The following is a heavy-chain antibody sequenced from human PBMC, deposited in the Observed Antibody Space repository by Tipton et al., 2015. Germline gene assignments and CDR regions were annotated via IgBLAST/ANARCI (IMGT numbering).Heavy chain of an antibody. CDR1: GDSVSRNSAG. CDR2: TYYRSKWNN. Sequence: GLVKPSQTLSLTCAISGDSVSRNSAGWNWIRQSPSRGLEWLGRTYYRSKWNNDYAVSVKGRVTIDPDTSKNQFSLQLSSVTPEDTAVYYCARGGGYSYGYSGYWGQGTLVTVSS. J-gene: IGHJ4*02. D-gene: IGHD5-18*01. CDR3: ARGGGYSYGYSGY. V-gene: IGHV6-1*01.